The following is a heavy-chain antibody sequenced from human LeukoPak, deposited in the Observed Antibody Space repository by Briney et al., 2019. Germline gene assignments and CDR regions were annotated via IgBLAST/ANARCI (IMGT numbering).Heavy chain of an antibody. CDR3: AAKGPYSYGGY. CDR1: GGSISSYY. Sequence: QPSETLSLTCTVSGGSISSYYWSWIRQPPGKGLEWVSAISGSGGSTYYADSVKGRFTISRDNSKNTLYLQMSSLRAEDTAVYYCAAKGPYSYGGYWGQGTLVTVSS. D-gene: IGHD5-18*01. J-gene: IGHJ4*02. V-gene: IGHV3-23*01. CDR2: ISGSGGST.